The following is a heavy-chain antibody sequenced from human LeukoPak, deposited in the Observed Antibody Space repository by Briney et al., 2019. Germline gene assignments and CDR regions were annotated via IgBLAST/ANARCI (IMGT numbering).Heavy chain of an antibody. J-gene: IGHJ4*02. CDR3: AKDPGGNSDY. CDR2: ISGSGGSA. CDR1: GFTFSRDA. D-gene: IGHD2-15*01. V-gene: IGHV3-23*01. Sequence: PGGSLRLSCAASGFTFSRDAMIWVRQAPGKGLEWVSAISGSGGSAYYADSVKGRFTISRDNPRDTLYLQMNSLRAEDTAVYYCAKDPGGNSDYWGQGTMVTVSS.